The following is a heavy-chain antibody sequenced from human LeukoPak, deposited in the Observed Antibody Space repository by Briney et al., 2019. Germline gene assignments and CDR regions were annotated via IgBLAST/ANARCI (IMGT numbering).Heavy chain of an antibody. V-gene: IGHV3-23*01. Sequence: GGSLRLSCAASGFTFSSYAMSWVRQAPGKGLEWVSSISGGGGSTFYADSVRGRFTISRDNSKNTLYLQMNSLRAEDTAVYYCAKVYDTSGYYFFFDDWGQGTLVTVSS. J-gene: IGHJ4*02. D-gene: IGHD3-22*01. CDR2: ISGGGGST. CDR3: AKVYDTSGYYFFFDD. CDR1: GFTFSSYA.